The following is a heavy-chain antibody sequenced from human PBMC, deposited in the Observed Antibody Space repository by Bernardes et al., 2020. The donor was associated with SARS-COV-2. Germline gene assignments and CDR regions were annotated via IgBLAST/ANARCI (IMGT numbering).Heavy chain of an antibody. CDR2: ISDSGGST. Sequence: GRSLRVSCAASGFTFNNYAMNWVRQAPGKGLEWVSSISDSGGSTNYADSVKGRFTISRDNSKNMLFLQMNSLRAEDTAVYYCAKDRSTMIVVVIDYWGQGALVTVSS. J-gene: IGHJ4*02. V-gene: IGHV3-23*01. D-gene: IGHD3-22*01. CDR1: GFTFNNYA. CDR3: AKDRSTMIVVVIDY.